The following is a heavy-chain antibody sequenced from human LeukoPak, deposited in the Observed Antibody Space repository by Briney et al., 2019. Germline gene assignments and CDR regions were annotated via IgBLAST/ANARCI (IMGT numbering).Heavy chain of an antibody. CDR3: ARLYNWNPAGAFDI. V-gene: IGHV6-1*01. J-gene: IGHJ3*02. D-gene: IGHD1-1*01. CDR2: TYYRSKWYN. CDR1: GDSVSSNIAS. Sequence: SQTLSLTCAISGDSVSSNIASWNWIRQSPSRGLEWLGRTYYRSKWYNGYAASVKSSIPINPHPYKNHFSLQLISVTREDTAVYYCARLYNWNPAGAFDIWGQGTGVSVP.